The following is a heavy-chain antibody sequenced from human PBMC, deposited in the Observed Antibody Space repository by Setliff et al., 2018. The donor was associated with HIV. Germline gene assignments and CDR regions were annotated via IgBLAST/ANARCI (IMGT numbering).Heavy chain of an antibody. CDR1: GGSINNYY. CDR3: ARGPYCSGGSCFWGAFVI. Sequence: SETLSLTCTVSGGSINNYYWSWIRQPPGKGLEWIGSISSSGSTTYHPSLRSRVTVSAATSKNQFSLKLSSVTAADTAVYYCARGPYCSGGSCFWGAFVIWGQGTLVTVSS. D-gene: IGHD2-15*01. V-gene: IGHV4-59*01. J-gene: IGHJ3*02. CDR2: ISSSGST.